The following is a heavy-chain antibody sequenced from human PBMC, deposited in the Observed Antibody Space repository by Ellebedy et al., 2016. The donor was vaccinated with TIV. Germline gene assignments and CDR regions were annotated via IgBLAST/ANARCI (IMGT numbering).Heavy chain of an antibody. D-gene: IGHD7-27*01. V-gene: IGHV1-8*01. CDR1: GYMFISYD. J-gene: IGHJ4*02. CDR3: VRGKLIGDRGFY. Sequence: ASVKVSXXASGYMFISYDINWVRQAPGQGLEYMGWMNPSIGNTGYAQKFQGRVTMTRNTSISTAYMELSSLTSEDTALYYCVRGKLIGDRGFYWGQGILVTVSS. CDR2: MNPSIGNT.